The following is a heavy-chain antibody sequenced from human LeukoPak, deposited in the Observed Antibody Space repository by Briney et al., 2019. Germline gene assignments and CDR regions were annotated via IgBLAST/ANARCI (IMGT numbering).Heavy chain of an antibody. V-gene: IGHV4-39*01. CDR2: IYYSGST. J-gene: IGHJ6*03. Sequence: SETLSLTCTVSGGSISSSSYYWGWIRQPPGKGLEWIGSIYYSGSTYYNPSLKSRVTISVDTSKNQFSLKLSSVTAADTAVYYCARPSTYSSSWYYYMDVWGKGTTVTVSS. CDR3: ARPSTYSSSWYYYMDV. D-gene: IGHD6-6*01. CDR1: GGSISSSSYY.